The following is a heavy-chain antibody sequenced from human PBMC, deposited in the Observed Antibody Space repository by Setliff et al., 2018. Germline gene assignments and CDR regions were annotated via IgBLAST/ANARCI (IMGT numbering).Heavy chain of an antibody. CDR1: GYTFTGYY. D-gene: IGHD3-3*01. V-gene: IGHV1-2*04. Sequence: ASVKVSCKASGYTFTGYYMHWVRQAPGQGLEWMGWINPNSGGTNCAQKFQGWVTMTRDTSISTAYMELSRLRSDDTAVYYCARGRDFWSGYLVYWGQGTLVTSPQ. CDR3: ARGRDFWSGYLVY. J-gene: IGHJ4*02. CDR2: INPNSGGT.